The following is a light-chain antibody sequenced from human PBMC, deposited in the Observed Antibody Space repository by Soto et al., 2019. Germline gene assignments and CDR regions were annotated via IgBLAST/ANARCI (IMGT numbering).Light chain of an antibody. CDR2: GAP. V-gene: IGKV3-15*01. Sequence: IVMTLCPGTLSLSPGESPTLSCRATQSVSINLAVYQQKPGQPPRLPXYGAPTRATGIPASFSGSGSETEFTLPTSSLQSEDYAAYYCQQYNNGPPLTCGRGTKVDIK. J-gene: IGKJ4*01. CDR1: QSVSIN. CDR3: QQYNNGPPLT.